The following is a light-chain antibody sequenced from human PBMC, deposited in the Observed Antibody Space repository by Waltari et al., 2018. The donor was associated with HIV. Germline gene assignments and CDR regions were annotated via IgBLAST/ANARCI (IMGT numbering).Light chain of an antibody. J-gene: IGLJ2*01. Sequence: QSALTQPRSVSGSPGQSVTISCTGTSSDVGGYNYVSWYQQHPGKAPKLMIYDVSKRPSGVPDHFSGSKSDNTASLTISGLQAEDEADYYCCSYAGIPVVFGGGTKLTVL. CDR2: DVS. V-gene: IGLV2-11*01. CDR3: CSYAGIPVV. CDR1: SSDVGGYNY.